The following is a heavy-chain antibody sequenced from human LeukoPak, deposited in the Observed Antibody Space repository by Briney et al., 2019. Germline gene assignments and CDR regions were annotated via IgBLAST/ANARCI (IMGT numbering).Heavy chain of an antibody. CDR2: TYYRSKWYN. D-gene: IGHD3-10*01. Sequence: SQTLSLTCAISGDSVSSNSAAWNWIRQSPSRGLEWLGRTYYRSKWYNDYAISVKSRITINPDTSKNQFSLQLNSVTPEDTAVYYCARDHLWFGGLDYYYYMDVWGTGTTVTISS. J-gene: IGHJ6*03. V-gene: IGHV6-1*01. CDR3: ARDHLWFGGLDYYYYMDV. CDR1: GDSVSSNSAA.